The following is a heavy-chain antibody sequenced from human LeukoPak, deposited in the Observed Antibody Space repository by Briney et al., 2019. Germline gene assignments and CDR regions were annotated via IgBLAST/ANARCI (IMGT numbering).Heavy chain of an antibody. CDR2: INHSGST. V-gene: IGHV4-34*01. D-gene: IGHD2-2*01. Sequence: SETLSLTCAVYGGSFSGYYWSWIRQPPGKGLEWIGEINHSGSTNYNPSLKSRVTISVDTSKNQFSLKPSSVTAADTAVYYCARAPVGYCSSTSCPRYYFDYWGQGTLVTVSS. CDR1: GGSFSGYY. J-gene: IGHJ4*02. CDR3: ARAPVGYCSSTSCPRYYFDY.